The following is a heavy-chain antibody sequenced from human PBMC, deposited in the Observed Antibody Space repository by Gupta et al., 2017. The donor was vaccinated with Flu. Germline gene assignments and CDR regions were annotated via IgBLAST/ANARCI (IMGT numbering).Heavy chain of an antibody. CDR3: SRNTDSQD. CDR1: GGSFGDYY. D-gene: IGHD2-15*01. J-gene: IGHJ4*02. CDR2: INHGRGT. Sequence: QVQLQQWGAGLLMHSATLSLTCAVYGGSFGDYYWTWIRQPPGKGLEWIGEINHGRGTNYNPSLKSRVTISLDTSKNQFSLRLSSVTAADTAVYFCSRNTDSQDWGQGTMVTVSS. V-gene: IGHV4-34*01.